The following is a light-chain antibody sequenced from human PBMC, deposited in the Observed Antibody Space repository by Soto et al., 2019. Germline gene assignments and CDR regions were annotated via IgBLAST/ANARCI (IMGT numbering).Light chain of an antibody. Sequence: DIQMTQSPSSLSASVDDRVIITCRASQSISNHLNWYQQKPGKAPEVLIYATSSLQSGVPARFSGSGSGTEFTLTISSLQPEDVATYYCQQTYSRVLSFGGGTKVDIK. CDR2: ATS. J-gene: IGKJ4*01. V-gene: IGKV1-39*01. CDR1: QSISNH. CDR3: QQTYSRVLS.